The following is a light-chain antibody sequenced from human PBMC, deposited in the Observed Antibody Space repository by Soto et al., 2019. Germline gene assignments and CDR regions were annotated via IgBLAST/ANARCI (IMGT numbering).Light chain of an antibody. V-gene: IGKV3-20*01. CDR3: HQYGSSPTT. Sequence: EIVMTQSPATLSVSPGDGATLSCRASQGIGDTLAWYQQKPGQTPRLLIYDTSSRATGIPDRFSGSGSGTDFSLTISRLEPEDFAVYYCHQYGSSPTTLGQGTKVDIK. CDR1: QGIGDT. J-gene: IGKJ1*01. CDR2: DTS.